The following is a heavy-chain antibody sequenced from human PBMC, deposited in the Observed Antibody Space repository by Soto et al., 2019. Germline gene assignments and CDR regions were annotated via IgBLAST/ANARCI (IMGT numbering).Heavy chain of an antibody. CDR2: IDPSDSYT. CDR1: GYSFTSYW. V-gene: IGHV5-10-1*01. J-gene: IGHJ6*02. Sequence: GESLKISCKGSGYSFTSYWISWVRQMPGKGLEWMGRIDPSDSYTNYSPSFQGHVTISADKSISTAYLQWSSLKASDTAMYYCARRFSSGYNYYYGMDVWGQGTTVTV. D-gene: IGHD6-25*01. CDR3: ARRFSSGYNYYYGMDV.